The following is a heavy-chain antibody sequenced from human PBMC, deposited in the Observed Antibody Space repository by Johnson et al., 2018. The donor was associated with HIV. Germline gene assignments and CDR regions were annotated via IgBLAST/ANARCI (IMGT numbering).Heavy chain of an antibody. CDR1: GFTFSSYG. CDR2: ISYDGSNK. Sequence: QVQLVESGGGVVQPGRSLRLSCAASGFTFSSYGMHWVRQAPGKGLEWVAVISYDGSNKYYADSVKGRFTISRDNSKNTLYLQMNSLRAEETAVYYCAEDGWVGYYNDAFDIWGQGTRVTVSS. D-gene: IGHD3-22*01. CDR3: AEDGWVGYYNDAFDI. V-gene: IGHV3-30*18. J-gene: IGHJ3*02.